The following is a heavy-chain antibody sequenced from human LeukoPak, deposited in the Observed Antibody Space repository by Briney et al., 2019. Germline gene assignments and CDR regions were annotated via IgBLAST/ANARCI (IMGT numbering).Heavy chain of an antibody. CDR3: ARHRDYYDT. Sequence: SETLSLTCTVSEASINNNFWTWIRQPPGKGLEWIGYIYSSGSANYNPSLKSRVIISGDTSKNQISLNLTSATAADTAVYFCARHRDYYDTWGHGTLVTVSS. J-gene: IGHJ4*01. V-gene: IGHV4-59*08. CDR1: EASINNNF. CDR2: IYSSGSA. D-gene: IGHD3-22*01.